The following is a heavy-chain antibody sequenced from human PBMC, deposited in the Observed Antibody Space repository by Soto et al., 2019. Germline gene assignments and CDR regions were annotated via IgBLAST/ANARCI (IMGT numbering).Heavy chain of an antibody. D-gene: IGHD2-15*01. CDR3: ARDPFEEPPESIVVVGAATGDFDY. J-gene: IGHJ4*02. V-gene: IGHV3-7*01. CDR2: IKQDGSEK. Sequence: PGGSLRLSCAASGFTFSSYWMSWVRQAPGKGLEWVANIKQDGSEKYYVDSVKGRFTISRDNAKNSLYLQMNSLRAEDTAVYYCARDPFEEPPESIVVVGAATGDFDYWGQGTLVTVSS. CDR1: GFTFSSYW.